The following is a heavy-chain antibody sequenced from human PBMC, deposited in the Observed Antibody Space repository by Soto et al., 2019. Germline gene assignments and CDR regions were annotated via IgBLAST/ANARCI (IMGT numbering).Heavy chain of an antibody. J-gene: IGHJ6*02. V-gene: IGHV3-74*01. CDR1: GFTLSSYW. CDR3: ARGVLNSFGTDV. Sequence: GGSLRLSCAASGFTLSSYWMHWVRQAPGKGPVWVSRINSDGSTTDYVDSVKGRFTISRDNARNTVYLQMNSLRAEDTAVYYCARGVLNSFGTDVWGQGTTVTVSS. CDR2: INSDGSTT.